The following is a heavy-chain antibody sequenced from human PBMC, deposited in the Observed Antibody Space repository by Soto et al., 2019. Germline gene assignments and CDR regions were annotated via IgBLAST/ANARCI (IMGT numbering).Heavy chain of an antibody. Sequence: EVQLVESGGGLVKPGGSLRLSCAASGFTFSSYSMNWVRQAPGKGLEWVSSISSSSSYIYYADSVKGRFTISRDNAKNSRYLQMNSRRAEDTAVYYCARAGDISGDPRGLFDYWGQGTLVTVSS. J-gene: IGHJ4*02. CDR3: ARAGDISGDPRGLFDY. CDR2: ISSSSSYI. CDR1: GFTFSSYS. D-gene: IGHD6-19*01. V-gene: IGHV3-21*01.